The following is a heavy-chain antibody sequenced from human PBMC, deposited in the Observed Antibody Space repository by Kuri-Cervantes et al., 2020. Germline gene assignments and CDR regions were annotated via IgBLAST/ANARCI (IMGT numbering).Heavy chain of an antibody. J-gene: IGHJ5*02. D-gene: IGHD6-6*01. Sequence: GESLKISCGASGFTFDNYAMSWVRQAPGKGLEWVSGISGSGGHTHSADSLKGRFTISRDSSKSTLYLQMSSLRAEDTAVYYCARSSDEYTSTWFDNWGQGTLVTVSS. CDR2: ISGSGGHT. CDR3: ARSSDEYTSTWFDN. CDR1: GFTFDNYA. V-gene: IGHV3-23*01.